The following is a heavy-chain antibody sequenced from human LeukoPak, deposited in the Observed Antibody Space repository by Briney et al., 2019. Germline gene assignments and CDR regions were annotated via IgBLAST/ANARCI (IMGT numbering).Heavy chain of an antibody. J-gene: IGHJ4*02. Sequence: SVKVSCKASGGTFSSYTISWVRQAPGQGLEWMGRVIPILGIANYAQKFQGRVTITADKSTSTAYMELSSLRSEDTAVYYCARDRGSSSISFDYWGQGTLVTVSS. CDR1: GGTFSSYT. CDR3: ARDRGSSSISFDY. D-gene: IGHD6-13*01. CDR2: VIPILGIA. V-gene: IGHV1-69*04.